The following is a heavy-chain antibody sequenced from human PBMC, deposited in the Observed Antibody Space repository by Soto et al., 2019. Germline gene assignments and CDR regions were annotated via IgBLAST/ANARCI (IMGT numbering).Heavy chain of an antibody. J-gene: IGHJ6*02. V-gene: IGHV1-69*13. Sequence: SVEGSLKASGGTFSDSTISWVRQAPGQRLEWMEGIITIFDTANYAEKIQGRGTITADESKSTSIMETSSLRSEDTAVYYCARNGTLTGYSYGMDVWGQGTRVTVSS. D-gene: IGHD1-1*01. CDR1: GGTFSDST. CDR3: ARNGTLTGYSYGMDV. CDR2: IITIFDTA.